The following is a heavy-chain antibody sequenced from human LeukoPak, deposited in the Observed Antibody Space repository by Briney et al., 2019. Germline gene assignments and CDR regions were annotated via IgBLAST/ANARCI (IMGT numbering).Heavy chain of an antibody. V-gene: IGHV1-69*05. CDR3: ARGPYGWYYFDT. CDR1: GGIFSSSS. J-gene: IGHJ5*02. Sequence: SVKVSCKASGGIFSSSSISGGRQAPGQGLEWMGRIVPIVATPNYAQKFQGRVTITTEESTNTAYMELTSLRSGDTAVYYYARGPYGWYYFDTWGQGTLVTVSS. D-gene: IGHD1-26*01. CDR2: IVPIVATP.